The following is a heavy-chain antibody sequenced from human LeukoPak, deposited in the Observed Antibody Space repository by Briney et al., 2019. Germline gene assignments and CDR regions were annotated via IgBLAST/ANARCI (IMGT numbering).Heavy chain of an antibody. V-gene: IGHV3-11*01. CDR3: ARDSHSSSSDY. D-gene: IGHD6-6*01. CDR1: RFTFSDYY. CDR2: ISSSGSTI. J-gene: IGHJ4*02. Sequence: GGSLRLSCAASRFTFSDYYMSWIRQAPGKGLEWVSYISSSGSTIYYADSVKGRFTISRDNAKNSLYLQMNSLRAEDTAVYYCARDSHSSSSDYWGQGTLVTVSS.